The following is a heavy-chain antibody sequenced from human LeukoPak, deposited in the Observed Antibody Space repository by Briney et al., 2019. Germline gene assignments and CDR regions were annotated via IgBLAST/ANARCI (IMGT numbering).Heavy chain of an antibody. J-gene: IGHJ4*02. CDR2: ISSNGGST. Sequence: LGGSLRLSCSASGFTFSSYAMHWVRQAPGKGLEYVSAISSNGGSTHYADSVKGRFTISRDNSKNTLYLQMSSLRAEDTAVYYCVKEVGLSHSSSSWGYFDYWGQGTLVTVSS. CDR3: VKEVGLSHSSSSWGYFDY. D-gene: IGHD6-13*01. CDR1: GFTFSSYA. V-gene: IGHV3-64D*06.